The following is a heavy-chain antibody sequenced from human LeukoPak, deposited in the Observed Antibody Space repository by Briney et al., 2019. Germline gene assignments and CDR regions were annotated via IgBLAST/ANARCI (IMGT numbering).Heavy chain of an antibody. CDR1: GFTFSSYS. J-gene: IGHJ4*02. Sequence: GWSLRLSCAASGFTFSSYSMNWVRQAPGKGLEWVSSISSSSSYIYYADSVKGRFTISRDNAKNSLYLQMNSLRAEDTAVYYCARESGIIYGIYYFDYWGQGTLVTVSS. V-gene: IGHV3-21*01. D-gene: IGHD3-16*02. CDR3: ARESGIIYGIYYFDY. CDR2: ISSSSSYI.